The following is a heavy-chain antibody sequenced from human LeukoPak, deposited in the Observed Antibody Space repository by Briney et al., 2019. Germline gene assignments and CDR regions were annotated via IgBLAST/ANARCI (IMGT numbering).Heavy chain of an antibody. CDR3: ARDLGQYYDTSDNWFDP. D-gene: IGHD3-22*01. V-gene: IGHV3-30*02. CDR2: IRHDGSNK. Sequence: GGSLRLSCAASGFTFSSYGMHWVRQAPGKGLEWVAFIRHDGSNKYYADSVKGRFTISRDNSKNTLYLQMNSLRAEDTAVYYCARDLGQYYDTSDNWFDPWGQGTLVTVSS. CDR1: GFTFSSYG. J-gene: IGHJ5*02.